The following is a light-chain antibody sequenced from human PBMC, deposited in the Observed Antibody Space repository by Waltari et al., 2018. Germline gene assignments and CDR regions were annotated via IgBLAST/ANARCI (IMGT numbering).Light chain of an antibody. CDR3: AAWDGSLSGPWG. CDR1: SSNIGSNY. J-gene: IGLJ3*02. Sequence: QSVLTQPPSASGTPGQRVTISCSGSSSNIGSNYVYWYQQLPGTAPKRLIDRNNEPPSGGPGGCAGSKYGPSASVAIGGLRSEDGAGYYCAAWDGSLSGPWGFGGGTKLTVL. V-gene: IGLV1-47*01. CDR2: RNN.